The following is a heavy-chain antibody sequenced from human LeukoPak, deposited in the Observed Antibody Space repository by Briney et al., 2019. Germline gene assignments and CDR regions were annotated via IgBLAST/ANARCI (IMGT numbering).Heavy chain of an antibody. CDR2: IYYSGST. D-gene: IGHD6-13*01. V-gene: IGHV4-39*07. Sequence: PSESLSLTCTVSGGSISSSSSYWGWIRQPPGKGLEWIGSIYYSGSTYYNPSLKSRVTISVDTSKNQFSLKLSSVTAADTAVYYCARPSAAGLIYFDYWGQGTLVTVSS. CDR3: ARPSAAGLIYFDY. J-gene: IGHJ4*02. CDR1: GGSISSSSSY.